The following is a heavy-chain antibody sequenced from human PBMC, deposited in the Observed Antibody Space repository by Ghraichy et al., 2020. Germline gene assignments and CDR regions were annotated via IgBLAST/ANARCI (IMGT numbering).Heavy chain of an antibody. D-gene: IGHD2-2*01. Sequence: LSLTCAASGFTFSNYNMNWVRQAPGKELEWISYINSGSSRIYYADSVKGRFTISRGNARNSLFLQMDDLRDDDTAVYYCARRPEGGEVISTGYFDLWGRGTRVTVSS. V-gene: IGHV3-48*02. CDR2: INSGSSRI. CDR1: GFTFSNYN. CDR3: ARRPEGGEVISTGYFDL. J-gene: IGHJ2*01.